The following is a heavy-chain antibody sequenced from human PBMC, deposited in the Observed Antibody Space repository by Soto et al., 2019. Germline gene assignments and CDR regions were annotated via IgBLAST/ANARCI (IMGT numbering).Heavy chain of an antibody. CDR3: ACTMIGGGGYYYGMDV. D-gene: IGHD3-22*01. V-gene: IGHV1-69*01. J-gene: IGHJ6*02. CDR2: IIPIFGTA. Sequence: QVQLVQSGAEVKKPGSSVKVSCKASGGTFSSYAISWVRQAPGQGIEWMGGIIPIFGTANYAQKFQGRVTITADESTSTAYMEMSSLRSEDTAVYYCACTMIGGGGYYYGMDVWGQGTTVTVSS. CDR1: GGTFSSYA.